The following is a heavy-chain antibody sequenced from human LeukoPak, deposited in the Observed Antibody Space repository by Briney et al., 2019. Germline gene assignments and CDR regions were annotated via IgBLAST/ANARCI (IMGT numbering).Heavy chain of an antibody. CDR2: IYYSGST. CDR1: GGSISSGGFY. D-gene: IGHD6-6*01. J-gene: IGHJ6*03. Sequence: SETLSLTCTVSGGSISSGGFYWSWIRQQPGKGLEWIGYIYYSGSTYYNPSLKSRVTISVDTSKNQFSLKLSSVTAADTAVYYCARDPIAARSSDYYYMDVWGKGTTVTVSS. V-gene: IGHV4-31*03. CDR3: ARDPIAARSSDYYYMDV.